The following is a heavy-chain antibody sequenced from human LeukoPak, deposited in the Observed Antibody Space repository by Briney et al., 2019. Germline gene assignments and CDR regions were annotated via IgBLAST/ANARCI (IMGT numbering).Heavy chain of an antibody. V-gene: IGHV5-51*01. J-gene: IGHJ3*02. D-gene: IGHD4-23*01. CDR3: ARQLDYGGFGAFGI. Sequence: GESLKISCKGSGYSFTNYWIHWVRQMPGKGLEWMGNVYPGDSDTRYSPSFQGQVTISADKSITTTYLQWNSLKASDTAIYYCARQLDYGGFGAFGIWGQGTMVTVSS. CDR2: VYPGDSDT. CDR1: GYSFTNYW.